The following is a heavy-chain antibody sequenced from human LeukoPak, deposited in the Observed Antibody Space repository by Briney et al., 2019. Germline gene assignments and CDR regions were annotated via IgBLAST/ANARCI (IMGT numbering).Heavy chain of an antibody. CDR2: IRSKAYGGTT. D-gene: IGHD5-18*01. V-gene: IGHV3-49*04. J-gene: IGHJ4*02. CDR1: GFTFGDYA. Sequence: GGSLRLSCTASGFTFGDYAMSWVRQAPGKGLEWVGFIRSKAYGGTTEYAASVKGRFTISRDDSKSIAYLQMNSLKTEDTAVYYCTTDPVQLWLGPDYWGQGTLVTVSS. CDR3: TTDPVQLWLGPDY.